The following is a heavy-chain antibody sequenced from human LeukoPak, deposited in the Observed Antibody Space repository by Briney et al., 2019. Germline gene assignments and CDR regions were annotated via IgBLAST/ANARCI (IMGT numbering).Heavy chain of an antibody. J-gene: IGHJ4*02. CDR3: ARGLAARRRGYFDY. CDR2: IYYSGST. Sequence: SETLSLTCTVSGGSISSSSYYWGCIRQPPGKGLEWIGSIYYSGSTYYNPSLKSRVTISVDTSKNQFSLKLSSVTAADTAVYYCARGLAARRRGYFDYWGQGTLVTVSS. D-gene: IGHD6-6*01. CDR1: GGSISSSSYY. V-gene: IGHV4-39*01.